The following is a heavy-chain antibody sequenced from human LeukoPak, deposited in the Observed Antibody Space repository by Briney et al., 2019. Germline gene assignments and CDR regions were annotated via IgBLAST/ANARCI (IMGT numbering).Heavy chain of an antibody. Sequence: GGSLRLSCAASGFTFSNYAMSWVRQAPGKGLEWVSAISGSGDSTYYGDSVKGRFTISRDNSKNTLFLQMNSLKGEDTAVYYCAKIAAAMVTNFDYWGQGTLVTVSS. CDR3: AKIAAAMVTNFDY. J-gene: IGHJ4*02. D-gene: IGHD5-18*01. CDR1: GFTFSNYA. V-gene: IGHV3-23*01. CDR2: ISGSGDST.